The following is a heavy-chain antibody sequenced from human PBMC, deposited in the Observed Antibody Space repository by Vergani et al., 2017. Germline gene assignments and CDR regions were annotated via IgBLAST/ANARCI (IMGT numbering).Heavy chain of an antibody. V-gene: IGHV3-33*01. CDR1: GFIFKNHG. CDR3: ARGVRFLEWRGSTFDY. D-gene: IGHD3-3*01. CDR2: IWDDGSKK. J-gene: IGHJ4*02. Sequence: QVQLVESGGGVVQPGTSLRLSCAASGFIFKNHGMQWVRQAPGKGLEWVALIWDDGSKKNYGDSMKGRFTISRDNSKDTMYLQMNSLRAEDTAVYYCARGVRFLEWRGSTFDYWGQGTLVTVSS.